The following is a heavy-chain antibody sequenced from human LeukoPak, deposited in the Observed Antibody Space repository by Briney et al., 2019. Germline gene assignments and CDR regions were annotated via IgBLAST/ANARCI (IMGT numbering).Heavy chain of an antibody. CDR1: GGSISSHN. CDR3: ARENDSSSWYNWFDP. J-gene: IGHJ5*02. CDR2: IYYRGGT. Sequence: SETLSLTCTDPGGSISSHNLCWIRQPPGEGLEWVWYIYYRGGTNYNPSLKSRVTISVDTSKNQFSLKLSSVTAADTAVYYCARENDSSSWYNWFDPWGQGTLVTVSS. V-gene: IGHV4-59*11. D-gene: IGHD6-13*01.